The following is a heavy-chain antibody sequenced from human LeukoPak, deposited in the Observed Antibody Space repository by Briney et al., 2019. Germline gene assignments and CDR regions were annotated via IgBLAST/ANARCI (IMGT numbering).Heavy chain of an antibody. CDR3: ARDDRGYSGYHFDH. CDR1: GLTFSSYT. J-gene: IGHJ4*02. D-gene: IGHD5-12*01. CDR2: QDGNNK. V-gene: IGHV3-30-3*01. Sequence: QSGGSLRLSCAASGLTFSSYTFHWVRQAPGKGLEWVAVQDGNNKYYTDSVKGRFTISRDNSKNTLYLQMNSLRAEDTAVYYCARDDRGYSGYHFDHWGQGTLVTVSS.